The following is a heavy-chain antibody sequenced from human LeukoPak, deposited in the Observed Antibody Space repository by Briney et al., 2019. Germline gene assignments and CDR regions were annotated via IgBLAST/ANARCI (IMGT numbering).Heavy chain of an antibody. D-gene: IGHD6-13*01. Sequence: PGGSLRLSCAASEFTFSNYWLSWVRQAPGKGLEWVSYISSSGSTIYYADSVKGRFTISRDNAKNSLYLQMNSLRAEDTAVYYCARGGSSWSGRGRPPLDYWGQGTLVTVSS. V-gene: IGHV3-11*01. CDR2: ISSSGSTI. CDR1: EFTFSNYW. CDR3: ARGGSSWSGRGRPPLDY. J-gene: IGHJ4*02.